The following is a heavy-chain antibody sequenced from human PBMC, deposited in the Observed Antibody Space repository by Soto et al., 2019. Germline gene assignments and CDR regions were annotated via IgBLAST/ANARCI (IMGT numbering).Heavy chain of an antibody. D-gene: IGHD1-1*01. CDR3: AKDPRGYRNWFDP. J-gene: IGHJ5*02. CDR1: GFTFSDYY. V-gene: IGHV3-11*01. Sequence: PGGSLRLSCAASGFTFSDYYMSWIRQAPGKGLEWVSSISSSGSTIYYADSVKGRFTISRDNSKNTLYLQMNSLRAEDTAVYYCAKDPRGYRNWFDPWGQGTLVTVSS. CDR2: ISSSGSTI.